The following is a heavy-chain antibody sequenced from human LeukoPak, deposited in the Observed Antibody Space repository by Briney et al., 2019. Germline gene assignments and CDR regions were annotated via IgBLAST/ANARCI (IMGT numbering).Heavy chain of an antibody. Sequence: ETLSLTCTVSGGSISSSSYYWGWVRQAPGKGLEWVANIKQDGSEKYYVDSVKGRFTISRDNAKNSLYLQMNSLRAEDTAVYYCARASLDAFDYWGQGTLVTVSS. CDR3: ARASLDAFDY. J-gene: IGHJ4*02. V-gene: IGHV3-7*01. CDR2: IKQDGSEK. CDR1: GGSISSSSYY. D-gene: IGHD3-9*01.